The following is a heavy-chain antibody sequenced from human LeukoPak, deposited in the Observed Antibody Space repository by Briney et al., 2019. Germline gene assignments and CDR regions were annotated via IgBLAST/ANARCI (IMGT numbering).Heavy chain of an antibody. Sequence: GRSLRLSCAASGFTFDDYAMHWVRQAPGKGLEWVAVISYDGSNKYYADSVKGRFTISRDNSKNTPYLQMNSLRAEDTAVYYCAKGGGYGDYVNWFDPWGQGTLVTVSS. CDR1: GFTFDDYA. J-gene: IGHJ5*02. CDR3: AKGGGYGDYVNWFDP. V-gene: IGHV3-30-3*01. CDR2: ISYDGSNK. D-gene: IGHD4-17*01.